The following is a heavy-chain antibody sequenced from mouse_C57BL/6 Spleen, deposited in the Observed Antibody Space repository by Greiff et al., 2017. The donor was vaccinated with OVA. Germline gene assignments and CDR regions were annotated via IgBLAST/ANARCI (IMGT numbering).Heavy chain of an antibody. CDR3: ARGGGSSVWYFDV. CDR1: GYTFTSYW. V-gene: IGHV1-50*01. CDR2: IDPSDSYT. J-gene: IGHJ1*03. Sequence: QVQLQQPGAELVKPGASVKLSCKASGYTFTSYWMQWVKQRPGQGLEWIGEIDPSDSYTKYNQKFKGQATLTVDTASSTAYMQLSSLTSEDSAVYYCARGGGSSVWYFDVWGTGTTVTVSS. D-gene: IGHD1-1*01.